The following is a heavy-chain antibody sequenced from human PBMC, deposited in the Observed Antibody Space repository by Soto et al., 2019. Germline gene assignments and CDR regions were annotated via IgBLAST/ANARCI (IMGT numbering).Heavy chain of an antibody. Sequence: ETLSLTCNVSGGSISGTTYYWAWIRQPPGKGPEWIGSIYYSGTTYYKSSLKSRVTISVDASNNQFSLKVSSVTAADTAVYHCAIHLEERRMATTPFDYWGQGTLVTVSS. CDR1: GGSISGTTYY. J-gene: IGHJ4*02. V-gene: IGHV4-39*01. D-gene: IGHD3-16*01. CDR3: AIHLEERRMATTPFDY. CDR2: IYYSGTT.